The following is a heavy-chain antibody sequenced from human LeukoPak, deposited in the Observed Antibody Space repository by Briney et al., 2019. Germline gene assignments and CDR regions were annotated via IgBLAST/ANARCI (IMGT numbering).Heavy chain of an antibody. CDR2: ISYDGSNK. J-gene: IGHJ4*02. D-gene: IGHD6-19*01. CDR1: GFTFSSYG. V-gene: IGHV3-30*18. CDR3: AKDHLPGIVVADRDY. Sequence: TGGSLRLSCAASGFTFSSYGMHWVRQASGKGLKWVAVISYDGSNKYYADSVKGRFTISRDNSKNTLYLQINSLRAEDTAVYYCAKDHLPGIVVADRDYWGQGTLVTVSS.